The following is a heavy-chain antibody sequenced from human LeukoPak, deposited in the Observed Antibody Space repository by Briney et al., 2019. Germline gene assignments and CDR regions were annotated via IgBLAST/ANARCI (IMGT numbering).Heavy chain of an antibody. Sequence: PSETLSLTCTVSGGSISSYYWSWIRQPPGKGLEWIGYIYYSGSTNYNPSLTSRVTISVDTSKNQFSLKLSSVTAADTAVYYCARGAITMVRGVIITAFDYWGQGTLGTGSS. J-gene: IGHJ4*02. CDR1: GGSISSYY. D-gene: IGHD3-10*01. V-gene: IGHV4-59*01. CDR3: ARGAITMVRGVIITAFDY. CDR2: IYYSGST.